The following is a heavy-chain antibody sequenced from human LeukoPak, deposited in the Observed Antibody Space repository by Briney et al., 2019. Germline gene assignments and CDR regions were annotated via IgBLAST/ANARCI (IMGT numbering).Heavy chain of an antibody. J-gene: IGHJ4*02. CDR3: ARSIDSSGYYYVSLDY. D-gene: IGHD3-22*01. Sequence: PGGSLRLSCAASGLTVSSNYMSWVRQAPGKGLEWVSVIYSGGSTYYADSVKGRFTISRDNSKNTLYLQMNSLRAEDTAVYYCARSIDSSGYYYVSLDYWGQGTLVTVSS. CDR1: GLTVSSNY. CDR2: IYSGGST. V-gene: IGHV3-53*01.